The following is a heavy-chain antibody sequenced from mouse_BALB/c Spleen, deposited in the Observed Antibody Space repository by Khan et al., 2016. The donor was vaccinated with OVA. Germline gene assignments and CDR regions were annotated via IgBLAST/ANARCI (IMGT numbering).Heavy chain of an antibody. CDR2: MIYSGQP. CDR3: ARSTYKDAFLY. D-gene: IGHD1-3*01. Sequence: VQLQQSGPSLVKPSQTLSLICSVTGDSITSGYWNWLRKFPGNKLEFMGYMIYSGQPYSNPSLKSRISITRHTSKKQYYLPCNSVTSEATPTYSCARSTYKDAFLYWGRVTLVSVSA. CDR1: GDSITSGY. J-gene: IGHJ3*01. V-gene: IGHV3-8*02.